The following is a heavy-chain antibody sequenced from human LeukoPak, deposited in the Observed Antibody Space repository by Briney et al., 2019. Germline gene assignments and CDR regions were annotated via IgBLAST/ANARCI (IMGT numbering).Heavy chain of an antibody. CDR1: GYSISSGYY. CDR3: ARDGDSRD. D-gene: IGHD3-22*01. CDR2: IYTTGST. Sequence: SETLSLTCTVSGYSISSGYYWSWIRQPAGRGLEWIGRIYTTGSTNYNPSLKSRVTMSVDTSKNQFSLKLTSVTAADTAVYYCARDGDSRDWGQGTLVTVSS. J-gene: IGHJ4*02. V-gene: IGHV4-4*07.